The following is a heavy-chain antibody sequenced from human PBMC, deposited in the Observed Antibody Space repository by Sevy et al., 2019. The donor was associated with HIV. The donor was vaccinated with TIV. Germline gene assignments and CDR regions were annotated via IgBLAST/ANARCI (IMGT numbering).Heavy chain of an antibody. D-gene: IGHD2-8*01. V-gene: IGHV1-69*13. CDR3: ARPMLRDYYYGMDV. CDR2: IIPIFGTA. Sequence: ASVKVSCKASGGTFSSYAISWVRQAPGQGLEWMGGIIPIFGTANYAQKFQGRVTITADESTSTAYMELSSLRSEDTAVYYCARPMLRDYYYGMDVWGQGTTVTVSS. CDR1: GGTFSSYA. J-gene: IGHJ6*02.